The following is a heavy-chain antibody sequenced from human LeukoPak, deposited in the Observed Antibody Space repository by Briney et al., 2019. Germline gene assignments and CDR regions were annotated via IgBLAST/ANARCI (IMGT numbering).Heavy chain of an antibody. Sequence: KNGESLKISCKSSGYSFTSYWIGWVRQMPGKGLEWMGIIYPGDSDTRYSPSFQGQVTISADKSISTAYLQWSSLKASDTAMYYCARQDCSSTSCSSYDCWGQGTLVTVSS. CDR2: IYPGDSDT. CDR1: GYSFTSYW. D-gene: IGHD2-2*01. CDR3: ARQDCSSTSCSSYDC. V-gene: IGHV5-51*01. J-gene: IGHJ4*02.